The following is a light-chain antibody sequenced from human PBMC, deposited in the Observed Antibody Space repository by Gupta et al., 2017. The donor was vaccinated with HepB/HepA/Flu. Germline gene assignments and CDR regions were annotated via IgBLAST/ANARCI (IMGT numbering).Light chain of an antibody. CDR3: SSYTSSSTSEV. J-gene: IGLJ1*01. CDR1: SSDVGGYNY. V-gene: IGLV2-14*03. Sequence: SALPQPASVSGSPGQSITISCPGASSDVGGYNYVSWYQQHPGKAPKLRIYDVSKRPSGVSNRFSGSKSGNTASLTISGLLADDEADDYCSSYTSSSTSEVFGTGTKVTVL. CDR2: DVS.